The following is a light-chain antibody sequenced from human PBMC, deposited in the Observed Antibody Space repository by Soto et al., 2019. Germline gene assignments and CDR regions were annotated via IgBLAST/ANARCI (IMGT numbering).Light chain of an antibody. CDR1: QSVGNS. J-gene: IGKJ4*01. CDR3: QQRADWPLS. V-gene: IGKV3-11*01. Sequence: EILLTQSPAALSLSPGERATLSCRASQSVGNSLAWYQQKPGQAPRLLIYDVYSKPLGIPARFTGSGSGTDFPLTISGLQPEDFAVYYCQQRADWPLSFGGGTKVEVK. CDR2: DVY.